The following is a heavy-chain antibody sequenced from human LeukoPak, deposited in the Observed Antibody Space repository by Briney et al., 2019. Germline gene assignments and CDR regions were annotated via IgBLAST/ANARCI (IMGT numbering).Heavy chain of an antibody. CDR3: TTETYYDFWSED. CDR1: GFTLNNAW. J-gene: IGHJ4*02. CDR2: IKSKTDGGTT. D-gene: IGHD3-3*01. Sequence: GGSLRLSCAASGFTLNNAWMNWVRQAPGKGLEWVGRIKSKTDGGTTDYAAPVKGRFTISRDDSKNTLYLQMNSLKTEDTAVYYCTTETYYDFWSEDWGQGTLVTVSS. V-gene: IGHV3-15*07.